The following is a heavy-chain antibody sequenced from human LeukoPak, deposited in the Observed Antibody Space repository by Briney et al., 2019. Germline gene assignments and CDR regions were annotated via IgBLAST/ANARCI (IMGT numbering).Heavy chain of an antibody. D-gene: IGHD1-20*01. V-gene: IGHV3-30*04. J-gene: IGHJ3*02. CDR1: GFTFSSYA. CDR3: AREGGTPESPVLSGTSSRGAFDI. CDR2: ISYDGSNK. Sequence: GGSLRLSCAASGFTFSSYAMHWVRQAPGKGREWVAVISYDGSNKYYADSVKGRFTISRDNSKNTLYLQMNSLRAEDTAVYYCAREGGTPESPVLSGTSSRGAFDIWGQGTMVTVSS.